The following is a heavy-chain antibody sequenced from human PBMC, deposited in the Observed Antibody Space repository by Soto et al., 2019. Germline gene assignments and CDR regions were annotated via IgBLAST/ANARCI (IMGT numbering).Heavy chain of an antibody. D-gene: IGHD3-3*01. CDR2: TYYRSKWYN. Sequence: SQTLSLTCAISGDSVSSNSAAWNWIRQSPSRGLEWLGRTYYRSKWYNDYAVSVKSRITINPDTSKNQFSLQLNSVTPEDTAVYYCARDRQTSDFGVVIPCFDPWGQGTLVTVSS. CDR1: GDSVSSNSAA. V-gene: IGHV6-1*01. CDR3: ARDRQTSDFGVVIPCFDP. J-gene: IGHJ5*02.